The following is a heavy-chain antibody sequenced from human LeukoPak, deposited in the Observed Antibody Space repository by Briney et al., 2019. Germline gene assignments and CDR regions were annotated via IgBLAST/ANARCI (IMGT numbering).Heavy chain of an antibody. J-gene: IGHJ4*02. CDR3: ARGAGSSSWDAVDY. V-gene: IGHV1-2*02. CDR1: GYTFTGYY. D-gene: IGHD6-13*01. CDR2: INPNSGST. Sequence: ASVKVSCKTSGYTFTGYYMHWVRQAPGQGLEWMGWINPNSGSTSYSQKFQGRVTMTRDTSISTAYMELSTLRSDDTAVYFWARGAGSSSWDAVDYWGQGTLVTVSS.